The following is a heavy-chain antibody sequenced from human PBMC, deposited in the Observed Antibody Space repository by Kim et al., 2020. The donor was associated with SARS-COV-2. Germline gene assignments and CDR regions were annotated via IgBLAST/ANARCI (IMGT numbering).Heavy chain of an antibody. D-gene: IGHD2-8*01. V-gene: IGHV3-33*01. CDR3: ARVLVFYYYGMDV. Sequence: YNANSVKGRLTISRDNSNNTLYLQMNSLRAEDQAVYYCARVLVFYYYGMDVWGQGTTVTVSS. J-gene: IGHJ6*02.